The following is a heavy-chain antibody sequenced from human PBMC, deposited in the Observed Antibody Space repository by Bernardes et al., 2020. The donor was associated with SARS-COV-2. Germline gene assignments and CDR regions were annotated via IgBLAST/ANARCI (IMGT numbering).Heavy chain of an antibody. D-gene: IGHD6-19*01. CDR3: ARGFVSSGWYFYLDY. CDR2: INHSGST. CDR1: GGSFSGYY. J-gene: IGHJ4*02. V-gene: IGHV4-34*01. Sequence: SETLSLTCAVYGGSFSGYYWSWIRQPPGKGLEWIGEINHSGSTNYNPSLKSRVTISVDTSKNQFSLKLSSVTAADTAVYYCARGFVSSGWYFYLDYWGQGTLVTVSS.